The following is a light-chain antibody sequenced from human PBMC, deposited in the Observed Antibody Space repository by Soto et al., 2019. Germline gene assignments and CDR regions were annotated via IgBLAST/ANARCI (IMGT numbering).Light chain of an antibody. J-gene: IGKJ4*01. CDR3: QQLNSYPLT. CDR2: AAS. V-gene: IGKV1-9*01. CDR1: QGISSY. Sequence: DIQLTQSPSFLSASVGDRVTSPCRASQGISSYLAWYQQKPGKAPKLLIYAASTLQSGVPSRFSGSGSGTEFTLTISSLQPEDFATYYCQQLNSYPLTFGGGTKVDIK.